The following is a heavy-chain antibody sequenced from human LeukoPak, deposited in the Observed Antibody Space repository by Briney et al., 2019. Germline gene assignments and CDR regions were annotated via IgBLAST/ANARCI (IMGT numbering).Heavy chain of an antibody. D-gene: IGHD3-22*01. CDR2: INHSGST. CDR3: ARRSYYYDSSGFQESVWFDP. V-gene: IGHV4-38-2*02. J-gene: IGHJ5*02. CDR1: GYSISSGYY. Sequence: SETLSLTCTVSGYSISSGYYRGWIRQPPGKGLEWIGEINHSGSTNYNPSLKSRVTISVDTSKNQFSLKLSSVTAADTAVYYCARRSYYYDSSGFQESVWFDPWGQGTLVTVSS.